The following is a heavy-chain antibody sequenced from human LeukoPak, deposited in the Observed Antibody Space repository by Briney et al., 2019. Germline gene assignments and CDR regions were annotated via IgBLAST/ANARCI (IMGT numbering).Heavy chain of an antibody. V-gene: IGHV5-51*01. J-gene: IGHJ6*03. CDR3: ARHHNYYYYMDV. CDR2: IYPGDSDT. Sequence: GGSLRLSCKGSGYSFTGYWIGWVRQMPGKGLEWMGIIYPGDSDTRYSPSFQGQVTISADKSISTAYLQWSSLKASDTAMYYCARHHNYYYYMDVWGKGTTVTVSS. CDR1: GYSFTGYW.